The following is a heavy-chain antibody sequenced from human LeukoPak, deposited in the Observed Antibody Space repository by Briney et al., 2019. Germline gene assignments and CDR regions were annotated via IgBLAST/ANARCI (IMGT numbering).Heavy chain of an antibody. CDR3: ARQIAEYDFWSGYYTRYYYYYMDV. Sequence: ASVKVSCKASGYAFTSYDINWVRQATGQGLEWMGWMNPNSGNTGYAQKFQGRVTITRNTSISTAYTELSSLRSEDTAVYYCARQIAEYDFWSGYYTRYYYYYMDVWGKGTTVTVSS. CDR2: MNPNSGNT. D-gene: IGHD3-3*01. V-gene: IGHV1-8*03. CDR1: GYAFTSYD. J-gene: IGHJ6*03.